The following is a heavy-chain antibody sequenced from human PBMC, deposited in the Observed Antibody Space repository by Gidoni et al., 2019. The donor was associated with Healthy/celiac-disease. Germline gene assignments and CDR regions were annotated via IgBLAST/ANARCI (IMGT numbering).Heavy chain of an antibody. D-gene: IGHD3-16*01. CDR3: ARYYDYVWGSYPPYFDY. CDR2: MSSSSSYI. CDR1: GFTFSSYS. J-gene: IGHJ4*02. V-gene: IGHV3-21*01. Sequence: EVQLVESGGGLVKPGGSLRLSCAASGFTFSSYSMNWFRQAPGTGLEWVSSMSSSSSYIYYADSVKGRFTISRDNAKNSLYLQMNSLRAEDTAVYYCARYYDYVWGSYPPYFDYWGQGTLVTVSS.